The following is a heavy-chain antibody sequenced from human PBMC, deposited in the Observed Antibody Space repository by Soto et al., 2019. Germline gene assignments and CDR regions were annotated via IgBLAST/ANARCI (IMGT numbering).Heavy chain of an antibody. CDR3: ASSITVTDVDAFDI. CDR2: IIPILGIA. Sequence: SGTVSCNASGGTFGSNTIGWVRQALGQGLEWMGRIIPILGIANYAQKFQGRVTITADKSTSTAYMELSSLRSEDTAVYYCASSITVTDVDAFDIWGQGTMVTVSS. V-gene: IGHV1-69*02. CDR1: GGTFGSNT. D-gene: IGHD4-17*01. J-gene: IGHJ3*02.